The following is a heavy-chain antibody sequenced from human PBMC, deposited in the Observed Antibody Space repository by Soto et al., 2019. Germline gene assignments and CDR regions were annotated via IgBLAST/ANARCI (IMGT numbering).Heavy chain of an antibody. CDR1: GYTFTSYG. V-gene: IGHV1-18*01. CDR3: ARDRAIAYAFDI. J-gene: IGHJ3*02. Sequence: ASVKVSCKASGYTFTSYGISWVRQAPGQGLEWMGWISAYDGNTNYAQKLQGRVTMTTDTSTSTACMELRSLRSDDTAVYYCARDRAIAYAFDIWGQGTMVTVS. D-gene: IGHD2-21*01. CDR2: ISAYDGNT.